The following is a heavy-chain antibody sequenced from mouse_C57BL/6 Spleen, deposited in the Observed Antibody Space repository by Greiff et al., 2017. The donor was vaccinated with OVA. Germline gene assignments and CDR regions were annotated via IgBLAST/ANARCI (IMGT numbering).Heavy chain of an antibody. D-gene: IGHD1-1*02. CDR2: INPNNGGT. Sequence: EVQLQQSGPELVKPGASVKISCKASGYTFTDYYMNWVKQSHGKSLEWIGDINPNNGGTSYNQKFKGKATLTVDKSSSTAYMELRSLTSEDSAVXYCARGVGREYFDVWGTGTTVTVSS. CDR3: ARGVGREYFDV. V-gene: IGHV1-26*01. J-gene: IGHJ1*03. CDR1: GYTFTDYY.